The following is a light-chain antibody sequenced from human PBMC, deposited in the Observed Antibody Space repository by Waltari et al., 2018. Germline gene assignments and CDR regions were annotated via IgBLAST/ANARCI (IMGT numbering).Light chain of an antibody. Sequence: QSALTQPRSVSGSPGQSVTISFTATISDAGNYNYAPWYQQTPGKAPQLIIYETTKRPSGVPDRLSGSKSGNTASLTISGLQAEDEADYYCCSYAGRYTFVFGTGTKVTVL. J-gene: IGLJ1*01. CDR1: ISDAGNYNY. CDR3: CSYAGRYTFV. V-gene: IGLV2-11*01. CDR2: ETT.